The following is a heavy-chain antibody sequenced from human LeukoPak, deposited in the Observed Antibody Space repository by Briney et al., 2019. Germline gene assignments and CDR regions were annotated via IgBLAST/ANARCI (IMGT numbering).Heavy chain of an antibody. CDR3: AHRKATSWAHDY. J-gene: IGHJ4*02. D-gene: IGHD2-2*01. CDR2: IYSGGNT. V-gene: IGHV3-66*01. Sequence: GGSLRLSCAASGFTVSSNYMIWVRQAPGKGQEWVSVIYSGGNTYYADSVKGRFTISRDNSKNTLNLQMNSLRAEDTAVYYCAHRKATSWAHDYWGQGTLVTVSS. CDR1: GFTVSSNY.